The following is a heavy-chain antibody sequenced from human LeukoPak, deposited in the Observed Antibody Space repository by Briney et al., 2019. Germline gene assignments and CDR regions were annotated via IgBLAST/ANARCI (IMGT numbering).Heavy chain of an antibody. CDR1: GYTFTGYY. CDR3: ARVGSGSYLMGRDYYYYYMDV. Sequence: ASVKVSCKASGYTFTGYYMHWVRQAPGQGLEWMGWINPNSGGTNYAQKFQGRVTMTRDTSISTAYMELSSLRSEDTAVYYCARVGSGSYLMGRDYYYYYMDVWGKGTTVTVSS. J-gene: IGHJ6*03. D-gene: IGHD1-26*01. CDR2: INPNSGGT. V-gene: IGHV1-2*02.